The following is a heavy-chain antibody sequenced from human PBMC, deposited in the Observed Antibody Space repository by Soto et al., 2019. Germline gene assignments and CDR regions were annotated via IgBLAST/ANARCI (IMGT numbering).Heavy chain of an antibody. CDR3: ARELKLGYCSGGSCYRARDGAFDI. V-gene: IGHV3-33*01. CDR1: GFTFSSYG. J-gene: IGHJ3*02. D-gene: IGHD2-15*01. Sequence: GGSLRLSCAASGFTFSSYGVHWVRQAPGKGLEWVAVIWYDGSNKYYADSVKGRFTISRDNSKNTLYLQMNSLRAEDTAVYYCARELKLGYCSGGSCYRARDGAFDIWGKGTMVTVSS. CDR2: IWYDGSNK.